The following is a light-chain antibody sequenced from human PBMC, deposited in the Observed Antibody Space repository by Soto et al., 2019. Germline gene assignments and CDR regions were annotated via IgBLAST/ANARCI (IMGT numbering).Light chain of an antibody. CDR2: DAS. Sequence: EIVLTHSPATLSLSPCERAALSLRASQSVNIYLAWYQQKPGQAPRLLIYDASNRATGIPARFSGSGSGTDFTLTISSLEPEDIAVYYCQQRSNWRVTFGGGTKVDIK. CDR1: QSVNIY. J-gene: IGKJ4*01. CDR3: QQRSNWRVT. V-gene: IGKV3-11*01.